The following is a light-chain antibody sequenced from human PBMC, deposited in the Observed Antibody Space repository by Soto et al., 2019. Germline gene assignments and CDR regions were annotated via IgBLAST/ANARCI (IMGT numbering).Light chain of an antibody. V-gene: IGKV1-33*01. Sequence: DIHMTQSPSSLSASVGDRVTITCQASQDISNYLNWYQQKPGKAPKLLIYDASNLETGVPSRFSGSGSGTDFTFTISSLQPEDIATYYCQQYDNLSWTFGQETKV. J-gene: IGKJ1*01. CDR3: QQYDNLSWT. CDR2: DAS. CDR1: QDISNY.